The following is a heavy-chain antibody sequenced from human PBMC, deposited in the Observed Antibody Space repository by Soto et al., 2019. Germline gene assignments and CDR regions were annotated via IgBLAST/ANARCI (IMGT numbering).Heavy chain of an antibody. CDR1: GFSLSTSGLG. J-gene: IGHJ4*02. CDR2: IYWDDDK. V-gene: IGHV2-5*02. CDR3: ALKGDGYRGFKY. Sequence: QITLKESGPTLVKPTQTLTLTCTLSGFSLSTSGLGVGWIRQPPGKALEWLALIYWDDDKRYSPFLKSRLTITKHTSKNQVVLTLTNMDPVDTATYYCALKGDGYRGFKYWGQGTLVTVSS. D-gene: IGHD5-12*01.